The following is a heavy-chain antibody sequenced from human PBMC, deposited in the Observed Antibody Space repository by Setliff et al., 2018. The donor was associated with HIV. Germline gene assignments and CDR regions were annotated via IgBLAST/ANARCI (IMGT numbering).Heavy chain of an antibody. V-gene: IGHV1-3*01. CDR1: GYIFSNFA. D-gene: IGHD3-22*01. CDR3: ARDHRPNYYDNSGSPGY. J-gene: IGHJ4*02. CDR2: INAGDGNT. Sequence: VASVKVSCKASGYIFSNFAMHWVRQVPGPRLEWMGWINAGDGNTKYSQNIQGRVSITRDTSATTAYMELSSLRSEDTAVYYCARDHRPNYYDNSGSPGYWGQGTLVTVSS.